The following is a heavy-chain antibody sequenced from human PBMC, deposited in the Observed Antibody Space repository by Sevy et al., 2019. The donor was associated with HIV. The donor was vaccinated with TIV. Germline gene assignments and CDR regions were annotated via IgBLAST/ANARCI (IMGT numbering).Heavy chain of an antibody. CDR1: GGTFSSYA. CDR3: SIVSVGEYCSSTSCSYYYYYGMDV. Sequence: ASVKVSCKASGGTFSSYAISWVRQAPGQGLEWMGGIIPIFGTANYAQKFQGRVTITADESTSTAYMELSSLRFEDTAVYYCSIVSVGEYCSSTSCSYYYYYGMDVWGQGTTVTVSS. CDR2: IIPIFGTA. D-gene: IGHD2-2*01. V-gene: IGHV1-69*13. J-gene: IGHJ6*02.